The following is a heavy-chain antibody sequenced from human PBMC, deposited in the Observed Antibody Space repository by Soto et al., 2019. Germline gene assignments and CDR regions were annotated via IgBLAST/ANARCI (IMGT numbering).Heavy chain of an antibody. D-gene: IGHD4-17*01. V-gene: IGHV1-18*01. CDR1: GYTFTSYG. CDR2: ISAYNGNT. Sequence: GAPVKVSCKASGYTFTSYGISWLRQAPGQGLEWMGWISAYNGNTNYAQKLQGRVTMTTDTSTSTAYMELRSMRSDDTAVSYCARGEGGYGDLDYWGQGTLVTVSS. J-gene: IGHJ4*02. CDR3: ARGEGGYGDLDY.